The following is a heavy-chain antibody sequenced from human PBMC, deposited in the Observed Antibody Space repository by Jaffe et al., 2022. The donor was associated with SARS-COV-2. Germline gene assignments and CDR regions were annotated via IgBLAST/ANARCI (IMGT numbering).Heavy chain of an antibody. J-gene: IGHJ5*02. CDR3: ARVGIVNWNDGWFDP. CDR1: GYTFTSYS. D-gene: IGHD1-1*01. CDR2: INAGNGNT. V-gene: IGHV1-3*01. Sequence: QVQLVQSGAEVKKPGASVKVSCKASGYTFTSYSMHWVRQAPGHRLEWMGWINAGNGNTKYSQRFQGRVTITRDTSASTAYMELSSLRSEDTAIYYCARVGIVNWNDGWFDPWGQGTLVTVSS.